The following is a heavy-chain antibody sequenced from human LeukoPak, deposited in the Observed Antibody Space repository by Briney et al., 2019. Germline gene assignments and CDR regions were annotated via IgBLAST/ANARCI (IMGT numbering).Heavy chain of an antibody. D-gene: IGHD3-22*01. CDR2: ISAYNGNT. CDR1: GYTFTSYG. J-gene: IGHJ3*02. V-gene: IGHV1-18*01. Sequence: ASVKVSCKASGYTFTSYGISWVRQAPGQGLEWMGWISAYNGNTNYAQKLQGRVTMTTDTPTSTAYMELRSLRSDDTAVYYCARDGQYDSSGLGAFDIWGQGTMVTVSS. CDR3: ARDGQYDSSGLGAFDI.